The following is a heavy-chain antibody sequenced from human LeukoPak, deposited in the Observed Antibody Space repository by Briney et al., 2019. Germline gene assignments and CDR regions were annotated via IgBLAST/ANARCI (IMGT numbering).Heavy chain of an antibody. Sequence: KPSQTLSLTCTVSGGSISSGSYYWSWIRQPPGKGLEWIGYIYYSGSTNYNPSLKSRVTISVDTSKNQFSLKLSSVTAADTAVYYCARRTPMATIEGWAFDIWGQGTMVTVSS. CDR2: IYYSGST. CDR1: GGSISSGSYY. D-gene: IGHD5-24*01. V-gene: IGHV4-61*01. J-gene: IGHJ3*02. CDR3: ARRTPMATIEGWAFDI.